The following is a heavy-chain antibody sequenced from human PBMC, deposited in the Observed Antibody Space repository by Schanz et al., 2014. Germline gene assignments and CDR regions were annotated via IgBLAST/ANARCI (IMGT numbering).Heavy chain of an antibody. V-gene: IGHV1-69*02. Sequence: QVQLVQSGAEVKKPGSSVKVSCTASGGTFSSYTISWIRQAPGQGLEWMGRIIPVLAIADYAQKFQGRVTITADKSTSTVYMELSSLRSEDTAVYYCARAPTAYCSDTSCLGTPFDYWGQGTLVTVSS. J-gene: IGHJ4*02. CDR2: IIPVLAIA. CDR1: GGTFSSYT. CDR3: ARAPTAYCSDTSCLGTPFDY. D-gene: IGHD2-2*01.